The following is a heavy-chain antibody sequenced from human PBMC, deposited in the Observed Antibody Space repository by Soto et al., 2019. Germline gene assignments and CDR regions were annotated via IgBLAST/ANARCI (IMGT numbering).Heavy chain of an antibody. V-gene: IGHV3-74*01. CDR1: GFTFSSYW. CDR3: ARGASGAFYLDS. D-gene: IGHD3-10*01. Sequence: EVQLVESGGGLVQPGGSLRLSCAASGFTFSSYWIHWVRQAPGEGLVWVSRINGDGLTTNYADSVKGRFASSRDNRKNTLYLQMNSLGAEDTAVYYCARGASGAFYLDSWGQGTLVTVSS. CDR2: INGDGLTT. J-gene: IGHJ4*02.